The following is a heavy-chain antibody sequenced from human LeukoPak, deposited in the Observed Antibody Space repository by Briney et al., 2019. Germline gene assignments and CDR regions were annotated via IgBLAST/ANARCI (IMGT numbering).Heavy chain of an antibody. V-gene: IGHV3-33*08. CDR1: GFTFSSFE. CDR2: IWYDGSNK. D-gene: IGHD3-10*01. Sequence: PGGSLRLSCAASGFTFSSFEMHWVRQAPGKGLEWVAVIWYDGSNKYYADSVKGRFTISRDNSKNTLYLQMNSLRAEDTAVYYCARDPIHYGSGMGLFDYWGQGTLVTVSS. CDR3: ARDPIHYGSGMGLFDY. J-gene: IGHJ4*02.